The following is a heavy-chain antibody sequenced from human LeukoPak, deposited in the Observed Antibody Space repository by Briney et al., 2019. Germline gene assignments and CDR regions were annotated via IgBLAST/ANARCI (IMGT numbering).Heavy chain of an antibody. Sequence: SETLSLTCAVYGGSFSGYYWSWIRQPPGKGLQWIGEINHSGSTNYNPSLKSRVTISVDTSKNQFSLKLSSVTAADTAVYYCARGGMYSSSWSHYYYMDVWGKGTTVTVSS. CDR3: ARGGMYSSSWSHYYYMDV. D-gene: IGHD6-13*01. CDR1: GGSFSGYY. CDR2: INHSGST. V-gene: IGHV4-34*01. J-gene: IGHJ6*03.